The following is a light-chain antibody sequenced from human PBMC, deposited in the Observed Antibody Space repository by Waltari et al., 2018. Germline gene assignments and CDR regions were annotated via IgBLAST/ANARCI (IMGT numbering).Light chain of an antibody. CDR2: DVS. CDR3: SSYTSSSTLI. Sequence: QSALTQPASVSGSPGKSITISCTGTSSDVGGYNYVSWYQQHPGKAPRLMIYDVSNRPSGVSNRFSGSKSGNTASLTISGLQAEDEADYHCSSYTSSSTLIFGGGTKLTVL. CDR1: SSDVGGYNY. J-gene: IGLJ2*01. V-gene: IGLV2-14*03.